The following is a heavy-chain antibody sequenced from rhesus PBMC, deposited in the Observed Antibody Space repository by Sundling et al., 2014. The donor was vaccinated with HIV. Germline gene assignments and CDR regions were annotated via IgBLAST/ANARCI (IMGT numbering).Heavy chain of an antibody. D-gene: IGHD4-29*01. J-gene: IGHJ4*01. V-gene: IGHV4-73*01. CDR1: GGSISGYYF. CDR3: ARVNTLAAFFDN. CDR2: IYGNSAST. Sequence: QLQLQQWGEGLVKPSETLSLTCAVYGGSISGYYFWTWIRQPPGKGLESIGYIYGNSASTNYNPSLKSRVTISEDTSKNHFSLNLSSVTAADTAVYYCARVNTLAAFFDNWGQGVLVTVSS.